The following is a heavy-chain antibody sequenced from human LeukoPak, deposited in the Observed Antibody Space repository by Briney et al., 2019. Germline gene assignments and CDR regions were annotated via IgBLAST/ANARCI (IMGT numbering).Heavy chain of an antibody. J-gene: IGHJ4*02. CDR3: VRSARRGDF. Sequence: GGSLRLSCAVSGFTFSDQYMSWIRQAPGKGLEYLSYISGSGSDTSYADSVKGRFTISRDNAKNSLYLQMNSLRVEDTAMYYCVRSARRGDFWGQGTLVTVSS. D-gene: IGHD6-6*01. V-gene: IGHV3-11*01. CDR2: ISGSGSDT. CDR1: GFTFSDQY.